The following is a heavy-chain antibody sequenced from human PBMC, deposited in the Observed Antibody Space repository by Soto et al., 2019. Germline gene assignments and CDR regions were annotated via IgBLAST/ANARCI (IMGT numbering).Heavy chain of an antibody. J-gene: IGHJ5*02. CDR2: IYYSGST. CDR3: ARDSSSWYNWFDP. CDR1: GGSISSGGYY. Sequence: SETLSLTCTVSGGSISSGGYYWSWIRQHPGKGLEWIGYIYYSGSTYYNPSLKSRVTISVDTSKNQFSLKLSSVTAADTAVYYCARDSSSWYNWFDPWGQGTLVTVS. V-gene: IGHV4-31*03. D-gene: IGHD6-13*01.